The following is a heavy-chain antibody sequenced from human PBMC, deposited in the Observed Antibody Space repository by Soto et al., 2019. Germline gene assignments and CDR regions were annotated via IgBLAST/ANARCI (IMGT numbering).Heavy chain of an antibody. CDR2: ISSSGSST. V-gene: IGHV3-11*01. CDR1: GFSISDHY. CDR3: ARAGVTKGHYFDY. D-gene: IGHD4-17*01. Sequence: PGGSLRLSCAASGFSISDHYMTWIRQAPGKGLEWVSYISSSGSSTYYADSVKGRFTISKDNAKNSLYLQMNSLRAEDTAVYYCARAGVTKGHYFDYWGQGALVTVSS. J-gene: IGHJ4*02.